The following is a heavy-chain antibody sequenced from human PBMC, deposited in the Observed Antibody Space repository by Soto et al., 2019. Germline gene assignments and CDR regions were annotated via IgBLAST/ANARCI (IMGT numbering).Heavy chain of an antibody. D-gene: IGHD2-8*01. CDR1: GYTFHNYG. CDR2: ISAYNYNT. Sequence: ASVKFSCQASGYTFHNYGVSWVRQAPGQGLEWMGRISAYNYNTHYAHNFEGRVTMTTDTSTSTAYMELRSLRSDDTAIYSCARLTGGCRLVLDYWGQGTQVTVSS. CDR3: ARLTGGCRLVLDY. V-gene: IGHV1-18*01. J-gene: IGHJ4*02.